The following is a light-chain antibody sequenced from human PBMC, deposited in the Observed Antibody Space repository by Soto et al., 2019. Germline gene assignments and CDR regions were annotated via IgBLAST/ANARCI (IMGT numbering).Light chain of an antibody. V-gene: IGLV2-23*01. CDR2: EGS. CDR1: NSDVGTYNL. CDR3: CSYAGSRTLV. Sequence: QSALTQPASVSGSPGQSITISCTGTNSDVGTYNLVSWYQQHPGKAPKLMIYEGSKRPSGVSNRLSGSKSGNTASLTISGLQAEDEADYYCCSYAGSRTLVFGGGTKLTVL. J-gene: IGLJ2*01.